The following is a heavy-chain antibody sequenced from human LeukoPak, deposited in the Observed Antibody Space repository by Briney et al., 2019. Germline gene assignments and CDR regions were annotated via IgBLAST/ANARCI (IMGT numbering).Heavy chain of an antibody. Sequence: GGSLRLSCAASGFTFSSYWMSWVRQAPGKGLEWVANIKQDGSEKYYVDSVKGRFTISRDNAKNSLYLQMNSLRAEDTAVYYCARDRCSSTSCYTPDAFDIRGQGTMVTVSS. V-gene: IGHV3-7*01. J-gene: IGHJ3*02. CDR3: ARDRCSSTSCYTPDAFDI. D-gene: IGHD2-2*02. CDR2: IKQDGSEK. CDR1: GFTFSSYW.